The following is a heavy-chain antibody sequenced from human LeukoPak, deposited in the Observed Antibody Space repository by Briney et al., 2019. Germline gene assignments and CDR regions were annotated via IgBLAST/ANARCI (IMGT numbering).Heavy chain of an antibody. Sequence: ASVKVSCKASGYTFTGYYIHWVRQAPGQGLEWMGWINPNSGGTNYAQKFQGRVTMTRDTSISTAYMELSRLRSDDTAVYYCARGYYSKYRLLSHYYYYYMDVWGKGTTVTVSS. D-gene: IGHD2-2*01. CDR2: INPNSGGT. CDR1: GYTFTGYY. CDR3: ARGYYSKYRLLSHYYYYYMDV. V-gene: IGHV1-2*02. J-gene: IGHJ6*03.